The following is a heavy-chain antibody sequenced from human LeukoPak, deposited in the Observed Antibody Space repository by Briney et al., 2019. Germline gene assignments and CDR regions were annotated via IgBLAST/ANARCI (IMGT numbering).Heavy chain of an antibody. J-gene: IGHJ6*02. D-gene: IGHD6-19*01. CDR1: GFTFDDYA. Sequence: GGSLRLSCAASGFTFDDYAMFWVRQAPGKGLEWVSGISWDSRNIGYAASVKGRFTTSRDNGKNYLYLQMNSLRPDDTAIYYCARGNRDTSGFYFYYGMDVWGPGSTVTVSS. V-gene: IGHV3-9*01. CDR3: ARGNRDTSGFYFYYGMDV. CDR2: ISWDSRNI.